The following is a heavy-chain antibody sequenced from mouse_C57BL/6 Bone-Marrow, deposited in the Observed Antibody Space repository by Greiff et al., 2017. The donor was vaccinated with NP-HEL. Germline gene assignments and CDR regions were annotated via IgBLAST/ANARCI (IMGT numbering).Heavy chain of an antibody. D-gene: IGHD1-1*01. Sequence: EVKLMESGEGLVKPGGSLKLSCAASGFTFSSYAMSWVRQTPEKRLEWVAYISSGGDYIYYADTVKGRFPISRANARNTLYLQMSSLKSEDTAMYYCTRGGPYYYGSSYDYFDYWGQGTTLTVSS. CDR3: TRGGPYYYGSSYDYFDY. CDR2: ISSGGDYI. CDR1: GFTFSSYA. J-gene: IGHJ2*01. V-gene: IGHV5-9-1*02.